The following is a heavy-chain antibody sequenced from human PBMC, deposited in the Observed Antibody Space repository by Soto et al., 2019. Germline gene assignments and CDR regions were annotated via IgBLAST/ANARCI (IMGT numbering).Heavy chain of an antibody. J-gene: IGHJ5*02. CDR3: ARAYGSGSYYRVWFDP. CDR2: IYPGDSDT. D-gene: IGHD3-10*01. V-gene: IGHV5-51*01. CDR1: GYSFTSYW. Sequence: PGESLKISCKGSGYSFTSYWIGWVRQMPGKGLEWMGIIYPGDSDTRYSPSFQGQVTISADKSISTAYLQWSSLKASDTAMYYCARAYGSGSYYRVWFDPWGQGTLVTVSS.